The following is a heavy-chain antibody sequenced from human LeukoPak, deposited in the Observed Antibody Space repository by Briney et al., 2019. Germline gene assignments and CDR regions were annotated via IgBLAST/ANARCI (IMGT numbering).Heavy chain of an antibody. D-gene: IGHD3-3*01. CDR3: ARNHLRFLEWSFDY. CDR1: GGSISSGSYY. Sequence: SETLSLTCTVSGGSISSGSYYWNWIRQPPGKGLEWIGYIYYSGSTKYNPSLKSRVTISVDTSKNQFSLKLSSVTAADTAVYYCARNHLRFLEWSFDYWGQGTLVTVSS. V-gene: IGHV4-61*01. CDR2: IYYSGST. J-gene: IGHJ4*02.